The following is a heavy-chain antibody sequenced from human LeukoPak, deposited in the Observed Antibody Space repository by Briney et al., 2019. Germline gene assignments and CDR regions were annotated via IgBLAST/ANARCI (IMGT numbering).Heavy chain of an antibody. CDR2: IVSNGDST. J-gene: IGHJ4*02. Sequence: PGGSLRLSCSASGFTFSRYGMHWVRQAPGKGLEYVSAIVSNGDSTYYADSVKGRFTISRDNAKNSLYLQMNSLRAEDTAVYYCARAIYGGNLQLYYFDQWGQGTLVTVSS. D-gene: IGHD4-23*01. CDR3: ARAIYGGNLQLYYFDQ. V-gene: IGHV3-64*04. CDR1: GFTFSRYG.